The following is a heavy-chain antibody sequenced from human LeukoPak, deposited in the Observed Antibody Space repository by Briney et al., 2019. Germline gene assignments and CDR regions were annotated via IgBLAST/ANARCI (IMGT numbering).Heavy chain of an antibody. J-gene: IGHJ4*02. CDR2: IYTSGST. V-gene: IGHV4-4*07. D-gene: IGHD3-3*01. CDR1: GDSISSYY. CDR3: ARDLDTYYDFWSGYYMGSYFDY. Sequence: SETLSLTCTVSGDSISSYYWSWIRQPAGKGLEGIGRIYTSGSTNYNPSRKSRVTMSVGTSKNQFSLKLSSVTAADTAVYYCARDLDTYYDFWSGYYMGSYFDYCGQGTLVTVSS.